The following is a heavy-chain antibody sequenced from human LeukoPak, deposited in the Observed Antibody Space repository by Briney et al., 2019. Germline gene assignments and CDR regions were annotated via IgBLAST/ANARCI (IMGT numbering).Heavy chain of an antibody. CDR2: IKQDGSEK. J-gene: IGHJ6*03. CDR3: ARGGDWQQLYIYYYMDV. D-gene: IGHD6-13*01. Sequence: GGSLRLSCSASGFTFSSYWMSWVRQAPGKGLEWVANIKQDGSEKYYVDSVKGRFTISRDNAKNSLSLQMNSLRAEDTAVYYCARGGDWQQLYIYYYMDVWGKGTTVTVSS. CDR1: GFTFSSYW. V-gene: IGHV3-7*01.